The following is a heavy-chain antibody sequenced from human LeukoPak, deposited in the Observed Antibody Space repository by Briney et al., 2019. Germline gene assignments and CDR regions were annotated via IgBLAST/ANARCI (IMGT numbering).Heavy chain of an antibody. CDR2: IYTSGST. CDR1: GGSISSYY. CDR3: ASGNSLYYFDY. J-gene: IGHJ4*02. D-gene: IGHD4-23*01. V-gene: IGHV4-4*07. Sequence: SETLCLTCAVSGGSISSYYWSWIRQPAGKGLEWIGRIYTSGSTNYNPSLKSRVTMSVDTSKNQSSLKLSSVTAADTAVYYCASGNSLYYFDYWGQGTLVTVSS.